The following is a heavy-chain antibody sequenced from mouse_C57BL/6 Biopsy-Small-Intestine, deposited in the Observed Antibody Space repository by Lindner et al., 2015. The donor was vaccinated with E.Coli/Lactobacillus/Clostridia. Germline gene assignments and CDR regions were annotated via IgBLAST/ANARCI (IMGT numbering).Heavy chain of an antibody. D-gene: IGHD1-1*02. CDR3: ARWPKDIVVVPGLDY. V-gene: IGHV1-64*01. CDR1: GYIFTTYY. Sequence: SVKVSCKASGYIFTTYYIHWVRQAPGQGLEWMGMISPSGGSTTYAQKFQGRVTMTRDTSTRTVYLDLSSLRSEDTAVYYCARWPKDIVVVPGLDYWGQGTLVTVSS. CDR2: ISPSGGST. J-gene: IGHJ4*01.